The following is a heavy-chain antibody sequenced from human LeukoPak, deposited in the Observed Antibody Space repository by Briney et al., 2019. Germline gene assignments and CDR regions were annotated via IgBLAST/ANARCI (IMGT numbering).Heavy chain of an antibody. J-gene: IGHJ4*02. CDR3: ARDDALVATGSFDY. D-gene: IGHD5-12*01. CDR2: ISAYNGNT. V-gene: IGHV1-18*01. CDR1: GYTFTSYG. Sequence: ASVKVSCKASGYTFTSYGISWVRQAPGQGLEWMGWISAYNGNTNYAQKLQGRVTMTTDTSTSTAYMELSSLRSDDTAVYYCARDDALVATGSFDYWGQGTLVTVSS.